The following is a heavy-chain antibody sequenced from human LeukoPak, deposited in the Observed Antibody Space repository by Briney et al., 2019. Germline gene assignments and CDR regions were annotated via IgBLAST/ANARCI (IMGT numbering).Heavy chain of an antibody. CDR1: GFTFSSYN. CDR3: ARVAGAGPFDY. D-gene: IGHD3-16*01. V-gene: IGHV3-21*01. J-gene: IGHJ4*02. CDR2: ISSSSSYI. Sequence: GGSLRLSCAASGFTFSSYNMNWVRQAPGKGLEWVSSISSSSSYIYYADSVKGRFTISRDNAKNSLYLQMNSLRAEDTAVYYCARVAGAGPFDYWGQGTLVTVSS.